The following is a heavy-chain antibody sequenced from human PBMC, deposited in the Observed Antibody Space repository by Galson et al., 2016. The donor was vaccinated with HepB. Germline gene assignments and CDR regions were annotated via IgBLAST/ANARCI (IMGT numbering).Heavy chain of an antibody. CDR3: ARPEHSAEHTFGWLDY. Sequence: QSGAEVKKPGESLKISCQATGFKFTNYWIAWVRQVPGKGPELMGTIYPSDSDTRYSPAFQAQVTISADRSITTAYLQWRSLKASDSPMYYCARPEHSAEHTFGWLDYWGQGTLVTVSS. V-gene: IGHV5-51*01. CDR1: GFKFTNYW. D-gene: IGHD3-3*01. CDR2: IYPSDSDT. J-gene: IGHJ4*02.